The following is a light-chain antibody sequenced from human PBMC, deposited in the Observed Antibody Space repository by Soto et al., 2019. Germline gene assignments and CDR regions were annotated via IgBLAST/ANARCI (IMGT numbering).Light chain of an antibody. Sequence: EIVLTQSPGTLSLSPRERATLSCGVSQIVNSAYLAWYQQKPGQAPRLLIHGASNRATGIPDRFSGSGSGTDFTLTISRLEPEDFAVYYCQQYGTSPFTFGQGSKLEIK. CDR1: QIVNSAY. J-gene: IGKJ2*01. CDR2: GAS. V-gene: IGKV3-20*01. CDR3: QQYGTSPFT.